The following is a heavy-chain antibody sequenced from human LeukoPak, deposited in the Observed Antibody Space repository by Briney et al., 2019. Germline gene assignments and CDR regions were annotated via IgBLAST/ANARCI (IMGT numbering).Heavy chain of an antibody. J-gene: IGHJ4*02. Sequence: GGALRLSCAASGFTFSSYAMSWVRQAPGKGLEWVSAISDSGSSTHYADSVKGRFTTSRDNSKNTLFLQMNSLRAEDTAIYYCAKYGPQDMGSSHFYYWGQGALVTVSS. CDR2: ISDSGSST. CDR1: GFTFSSYA. D-gene: IGHD1-26*01. V-gene: IGHV3-23*01. CDR3: AKYGPQDMGSSHFYY.